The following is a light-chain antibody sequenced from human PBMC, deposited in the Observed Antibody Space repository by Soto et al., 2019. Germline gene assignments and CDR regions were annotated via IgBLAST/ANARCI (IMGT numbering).Light chain of an antibody. CDR2: EVT. J-gene: IGLJ1*01. Sequence: QSALTQPASVSGSPGQSITISCTGTSSDIGAYSYVSWYQQHPGKAPQLMIYEVTNRPSGLADRFSGSKSGNTASLTISGLQAEDEADYYCISYTSTSTLVFGTGTKVTGL. CDR1: SSDIGAYSY. V-gene: IGLV2-14*01. CDR3: ISYTSTSTLV.